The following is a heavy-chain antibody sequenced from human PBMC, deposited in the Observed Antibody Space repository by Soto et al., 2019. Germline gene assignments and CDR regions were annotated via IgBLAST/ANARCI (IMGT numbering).Heavy chain of an antibody. J-gene: IGHJ6*02. CDR2: ISYDGSNK. CDR1: GFTFSSYA. D-gene: IGHD2-2*01. V-gene: IGHV3-30-3*01. CDR3: ARDSVFYCSSTSCPYYGMDV. Sequence: GGSLRLSCAASGFTFSSYAMSWVRQAPGKGLEWVAVISYDGSNKYYADSVKGRFTISRDNSKNTLYLQMNSLRAEDTAVYYCARDSVFYCSSTSCPYYGMDVWGQGTTVTVSS.